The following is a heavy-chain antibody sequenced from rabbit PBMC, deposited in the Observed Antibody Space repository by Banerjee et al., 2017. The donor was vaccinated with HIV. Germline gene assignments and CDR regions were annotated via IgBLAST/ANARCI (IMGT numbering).Heavy chain of an antibody. CDR1: GFSFSSSYW. D-gene: IGHD1-1*01. Sequence: QQQLVESGGGLVMPGASLTLTCSASGFSFSSSYWMWWVRQAPGKGLEWIGCIYYDYISTDYASWAKGRFTIFKISSTTVTLQMTSLTAADTATYFCARDRHGSGWYFNLWGPGTLVTVS. CDR2: IYYDYIST. V-gene: IGHV1S45*01. CDR3: ARDRHGSGWYFNL. J-gene: IGHJ4*01.